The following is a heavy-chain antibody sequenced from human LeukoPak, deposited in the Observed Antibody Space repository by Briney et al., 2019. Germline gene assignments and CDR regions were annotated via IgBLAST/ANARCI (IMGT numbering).Heavy chain of an antibody. D-gene: IGHD6-13*01. V-gene: IGHV1-18*01. CDR1: GYTFTNYG. CDR3: ARSGYSSSWTDYDY. CDR2: ISAYNGDT. J-gene: IGHJ4*02. Sequence: ASVKVSCKASGYTFTNYGISWVRQAPGQGLEWMGWISAYNGDTSYAQKLQGRVTMTTDTSTSTAYMELSSLRSEDTAVYYCARSGYSSSWTDYDYWGQGTLVTVSS.